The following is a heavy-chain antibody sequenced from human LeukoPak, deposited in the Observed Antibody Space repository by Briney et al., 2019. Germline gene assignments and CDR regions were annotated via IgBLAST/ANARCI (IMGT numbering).Heavy chain of an antibody. D-gene: IGHD6-6*01. CDR1: GYTFTGYY. CDR2: INPNSGGT. CDR3: ARNRIKQLVGFDY. Sequence: ASVKVSCKASGYTFTGYYMHWVRQAPGQGLEWMGWINPNSGGTNYAQKFQGRVTMTRDTSISTAYMELSRLRSDDTAVYYCARNRIKQLVGFDYWGQGTLVTVSS. J-gene: IGHJ4*02. V-gene: IGHV1-2*02.